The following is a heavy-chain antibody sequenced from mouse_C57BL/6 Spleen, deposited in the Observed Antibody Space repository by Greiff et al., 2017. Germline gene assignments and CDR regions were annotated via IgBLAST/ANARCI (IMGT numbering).Heavy chain of an antibody. CDR3: ARRGDGGWYFDV. CDR2: INPNNGGT. V-gene: IGHV1-53*01. D-gene: IGHD3-3*01. J-gene: IGHJ1*03. Sequence: QVQLQQPGTELVKPGASVKLSCKASGYNFTGDWMHWVKQRPGQGLEWIGNINPNNGGTNYNEKFKSKATLTVDKSSSTAYLQLSSLTSEDTAVYDCARRGDGGWYFDVWGTGTTVTVSS. CDR1: GYNFTGDW.